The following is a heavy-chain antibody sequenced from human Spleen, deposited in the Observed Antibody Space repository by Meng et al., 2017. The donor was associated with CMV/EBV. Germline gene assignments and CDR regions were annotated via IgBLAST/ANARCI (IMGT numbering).Heavy chain of an antibody. Sequence: SETLSLTCTVSGVLISDNDYYWGWIRQPPGKGLEWIASIFYSGSTYYNPSLRSRLTISVDTSRNQFSLKLSSVTASDTALYYCAREYRGALTGYFNFDIWGQGTLVTVSS. CDR3: AREYRGALTGYFNFDI. CDR1: GVLISDNDYY. D-gene: IGHD3-9*01. V-gene: IGHV4-39*07. CDR2: IFYSGST. J-gene: IGHJ4*02.